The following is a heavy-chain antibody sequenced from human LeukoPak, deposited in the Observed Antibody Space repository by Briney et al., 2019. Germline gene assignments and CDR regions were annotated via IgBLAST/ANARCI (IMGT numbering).Heavy chain of an antibody. CDR1: GFTFSSYG. D-gene: IGHD2-15*01. J-gene: IGHJ4*02. Sequence: PGGSLRLSCAASGFTFSSYGMHWVRQAPGKGLEWVAVIWYDGSNKYYADSVKGRSTISRDNSKNTLYLQMNSLRAEDTAVYYCASHCSGGSCYIYWGQGTLVTVSS. V-gene: IGHV3-33*01. CDR3: ASHCSGGSCYIY. CDR2: IWYDGSNK.